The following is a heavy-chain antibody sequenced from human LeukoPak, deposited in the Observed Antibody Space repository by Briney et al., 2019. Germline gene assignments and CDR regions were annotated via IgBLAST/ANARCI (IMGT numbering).Heavy chain of an antibody. CDR3: AKGHRSGGGQPYDF. Sequence: GGSLRLSCAASGLTFRSSAMHWVRQAPGKGLEWVAVISYDGSNAYSADSVKGRFTISRDNSKNTLYLQMNSLRVEDTAVYYCAKGHRSGGGQPYDFWGQGTLVTVSS. J-gene: IGHJ4*02. D-gene: IGHD3-3*01. CDR1: GLTFRSSA. V-gene: IGHV3-30-3*01. CDR2: ISYDGSNA.